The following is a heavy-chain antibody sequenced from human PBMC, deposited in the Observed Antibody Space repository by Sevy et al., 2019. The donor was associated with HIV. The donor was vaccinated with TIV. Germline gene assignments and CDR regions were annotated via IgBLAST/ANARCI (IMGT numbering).Heavy chain of an antibody. CDR1: GYSISSGYY. Sequence: ETLSLTCTVSGYSISSGYYWGWIRQPPGKGLEWIGSIYHSGSTYYNPSLKSRVTISVDTSKNQFSLKLSSVTAADTAVYYCARSTMIVGAFDIWGQGTMVTVSS. D-gene: IGHD3-22*01. J-gene: IGHJ3*02. CDR3: ARSTMIVGAFDI. CDR2: IYHSGST. V-gene: IGHV4-38-2*02.